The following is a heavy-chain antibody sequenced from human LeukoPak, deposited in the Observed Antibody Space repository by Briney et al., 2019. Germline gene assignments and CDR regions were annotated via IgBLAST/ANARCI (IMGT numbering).Heavy chain of an antibody. V-gene: IGHV4-34*01. CDR2: INHSGST. CDR3: ARVNLRRYYDILTGLGWFDP. J-gene: IGHJ5*02. D-gene: IGHD3-9*01. Sequence: PSETLSLTCAVYGGSFSGYYWSWIRQPPGKGLEWIGEINHSGSTNYNPSLKSRVTISVDTSKNQFSLKLSSVTAADTAVYYCARVNLRRYYDILTGLGWFDPWGQGTLVTVSS. CDR1: GGSFSGYY.